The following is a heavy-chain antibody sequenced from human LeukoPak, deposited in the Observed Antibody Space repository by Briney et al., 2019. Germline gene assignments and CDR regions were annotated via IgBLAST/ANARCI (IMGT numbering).Heavy chain of an antibody. D-gene: IGHD2-2*01. CDR3: ARGGLNVVGFYYYYYYMDV. V-gene: IGHV1-8*03. Sequence: GASVKVSCKASGYTFTSYAMNWVRQATGQGLEWMGWMNPNSGNTGYAQKFQGRVTITRNTSISTAYMELSSLRSEDTAVYYCARGGLNVVGFYYYYYYMDVWGKGTTVTVSS. CDR2: MNPNSGNT. CDR1: GYTFTSYA. J-gene: IGHJ6*03.